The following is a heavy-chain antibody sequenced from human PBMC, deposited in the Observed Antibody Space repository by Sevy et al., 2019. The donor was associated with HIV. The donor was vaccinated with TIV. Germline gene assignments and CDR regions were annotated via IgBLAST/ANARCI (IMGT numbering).Heavy chain of an antibody. D-gene: IGHD6-6*01. CDR2: IKQDGSEK. Sequence: GGSLRLSCAVSGFSFSSYWMSWLRQAPGKGLEWLASIKQDGSEKYYVDSLRGRFSISKDNAKNSLYLQMNSLRAEATAIYFCARDGHSSFDYWGQGTLVTVSS. J-gene: IGHJ4*02. V-gene: IGHV3-7*01. CDR3: ARDGHSSFDY. CDR1: GFSFSSYW.